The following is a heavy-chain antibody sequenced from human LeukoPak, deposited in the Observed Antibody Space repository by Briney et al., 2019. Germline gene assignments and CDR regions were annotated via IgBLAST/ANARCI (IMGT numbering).Heavy chain of an antibody. CDR1: GFTLSNDW. CDR3: ARDHAYRADY. V-gene: IGHV3-7*01. CDR2: INQDESKK. D-gene: IGHD2-2*01. J-gene: IGHJ4*02. Sequence: GGSLRLSCAASGFTLSNDWMCWVRQAPGKGLEWVANINQDESKKYYADSVKGRFTISRDNAKNSLYLQMSSLTAEDTAIYYCARDHAYRADYWGQGTLVTVSS.